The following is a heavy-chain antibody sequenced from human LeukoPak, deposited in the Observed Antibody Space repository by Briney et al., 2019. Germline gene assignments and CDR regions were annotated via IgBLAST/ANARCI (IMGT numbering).Heavy chain of an antibody. CDR2: IRSKPYGGTT. J-gene: IGHJ4*02. CDR1: GFTFGDYA. V-gene: IGHV3-49*04. CDR3: TRDIDGDYADY. Sequence: GGSLRLSCTTSGFTFGDYAVSWVRQAPGKGLEWVGFIRSKPYGGTTEYAASVKGRFTLSRDDTKSIAYLQMNSLKTEDTAVYYCTRDIDGDYADYWGQGTLVTVSS. D-gene: IGHD4-17*01.